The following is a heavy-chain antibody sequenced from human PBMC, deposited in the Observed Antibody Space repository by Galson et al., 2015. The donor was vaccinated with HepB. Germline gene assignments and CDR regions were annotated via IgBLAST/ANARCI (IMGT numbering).Heavy chain of an antibody. CDR1: GFTFSSYC. CDR3: ARGGYCSGGGCYREALDAFAI. CDR2: IWYDGSNK. D-gene: IGHD2-15*01. V-gene: IGHV3-33*01. Sequence: SLRLSCAASGFTFSSYCMHWVRQAPGKGLEWVSVIWYDGSNKYYADSVKGRFTISRDNSKNILYLQMNSLRAEDTAVYYCARGGYCSGGGCYREALDAFAIWGQVTMVTVSS. J-gene: IGHJ3*02.